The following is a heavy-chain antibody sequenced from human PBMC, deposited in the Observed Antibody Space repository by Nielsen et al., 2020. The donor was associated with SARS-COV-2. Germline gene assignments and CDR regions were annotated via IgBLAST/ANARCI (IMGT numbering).Heavy chain of an antibody. CDR2: IYYSGST. CDR1: GGSFSGYY. CDR3: ARQRYPYHDAFDI. D-gene: IGHD6-25*01. J-gene: IGHJ3*02. Sequence: SETLSLTCAVYGGSFSGYYWSWIRQPPGKGLEWIGYIYYSGSTNYNPSLKSRVTISVDTSKNQFSLKLSSVTAADTAVYYCARQRYPYHDAFDIWGQGTMVTVSS. V-gene: IGHV4-59*01.